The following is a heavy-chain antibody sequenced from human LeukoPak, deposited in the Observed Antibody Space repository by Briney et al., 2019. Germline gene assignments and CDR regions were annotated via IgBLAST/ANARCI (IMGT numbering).Heavy chain of an antibody. V-gene: IGHV3-23*01. CDR2: ISGSGGST. J-gene: IGHJ4*02. Sequence: GGSLRLSCAASGFTFSSYAMSWVRQAPGKGLEWASSISGSGGSTYSADSVKGRFTISRDNSKKTLYLQMNSLRAEDTAVYYCASGKLTGNFDYWGQGTLVTVSS. D-gene: IGHD7-27*01. CDR1: GFTFSSYA. CDR3: ASGKLTGNFDY.